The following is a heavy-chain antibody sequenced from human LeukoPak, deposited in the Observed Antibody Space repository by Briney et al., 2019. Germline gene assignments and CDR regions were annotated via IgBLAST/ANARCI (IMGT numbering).Heavy chain of an antibody. D-gene: IGHD3-16*02. Sequence: KPSETLSLTCAVYGGSFSGYYWSWIRQPPGKGLERIGEINHSGSTNYNPSLKSRVTISVDTSKNQFSLKLSSVTAADTAVYYCARGHGAARDDYVWGSYRLVPFDYWGQGTLVTVSS. J-gene: IGHJ4*02. CDR3: ARGHGAARDDYVWGSYRLVPFDY. CDR2: INHSGST. CDR1: GGSFSGYY. V-gene: IGHV4-34*01.